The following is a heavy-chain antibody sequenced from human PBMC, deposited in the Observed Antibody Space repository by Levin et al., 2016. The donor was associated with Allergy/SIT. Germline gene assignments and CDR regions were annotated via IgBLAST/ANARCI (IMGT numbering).Heavy chain of an antibody. D-gene: IGHD3-3*01. Sequence: WIRQPPGKGLEWVANIKQDGNEKYSVDSVKGRFTISRDNAKNSLFLQMNSLRADDTAVYYCARLNFWSFYYAGTHDYYYYMDVWGKGTTVTVSS. V-gene: IGHV3-7*01. J-gene: IGHJ6*03. CDR2: IKQDGNEK. CDR3: ARLNFWSFYYAGTHDYYYYMDV.